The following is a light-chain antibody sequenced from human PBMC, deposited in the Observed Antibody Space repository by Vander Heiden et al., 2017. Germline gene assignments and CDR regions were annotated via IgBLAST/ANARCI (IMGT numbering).Light chain of an antibody. CDR3: QQYHKWPIT. Sequence: EIVLTQSPATLSVSPGERATLSCRASQTVSINLAWYQQKPGQAPRLLIYGASTRATGIPARSSGSGSGTEFTLTISSLQSEDFAVYYCQQYHKWPITFGQGTRLEIK. CDR1: QTVSIN. CDR2: GAS. V-gene: IGKV3-15*01. J-gene: IGKJ5*01.